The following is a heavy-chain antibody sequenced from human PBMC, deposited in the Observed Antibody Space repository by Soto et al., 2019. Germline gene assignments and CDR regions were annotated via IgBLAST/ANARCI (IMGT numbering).Heavy chain of an antibody. D-gene: IGHD5-18*01. J-gene: IGHJ4*02. Sequence: GGSLRLSCASSGFTFSSYAMSWVRQAPGKGLEWVSAISGSGGSTYYADSVKGRFTISIDNSKNTLYLQMNSLRAEDTAVYYCAKAKYSYDFDYWGQGTLVTVSS. CDR2: ISGSGGST. V-gene: IGHV3-23*01. CDR1: GFTFSSYA. CDR3: AKAKYSYDFDY.